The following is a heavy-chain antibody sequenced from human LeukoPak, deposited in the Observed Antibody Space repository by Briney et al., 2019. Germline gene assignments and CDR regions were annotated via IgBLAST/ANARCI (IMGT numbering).Heavy chain of an antibody. V-gene: IGHV4-30-4*01. CDR2: IYYSGST. CDR1: GGSICSDDYY. D-gene: IGHD1-26*01. CDR3: ARGSYVGPTSGYFDY. Sequence: PSQTLSLTCTVSGGSICSDDYYWSWIRQPPGKGLECIGYIYYSGSTYYNPSLKSRVTISVDTSKNQFSLKLSSVTAADTAVYYCARGSYVGPTSGYFDYWGQGTLVTVSS. J-gene: IGHJ4*02.